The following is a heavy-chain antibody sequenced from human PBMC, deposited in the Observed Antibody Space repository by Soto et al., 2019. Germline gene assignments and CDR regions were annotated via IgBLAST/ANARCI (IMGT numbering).Heavy chain of an antibody. CDR3: ARVARYEMITFGGVIAPNWFDP. D-gene: IGHD3-16*02. Sequence: GGSLRLSCAASGFTFSSYSMNWVRQAPGKGLEWVSSISSSSSYIYYADSVKGRFTISRDNAKNSLYLQMNSLRAEDTAVYYFARVARYEMITFGGVIAPNWFDPWGQGTLVTVSS. J-gene: IGHJ5*02. CDR1: GFTFSSYS. V-gene: IGHV3-21*01. CDR2: ISSSSSYI.